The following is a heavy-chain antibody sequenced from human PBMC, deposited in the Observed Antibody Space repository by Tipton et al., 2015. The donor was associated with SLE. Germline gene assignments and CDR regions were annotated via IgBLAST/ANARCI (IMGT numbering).Heavy chain of an antibody. Sequence: TLSLTCTVSGGSISSYYWSWIRQSPGKGLEWIGYIYYSGSTNYNPSLKSRVTISVDTSKNQFSLKLSSVTAADTAVYYCARVGVTGYFDLWGRGTLVTVSS. J-gene: IGHJ2*01. CDR2: IYYSGST. CDR3: ARVGVTGYFDL. D-gene: IGHD3-10*01. CDR1: GGSISSYY. V-gene: IGHV4-59*01.